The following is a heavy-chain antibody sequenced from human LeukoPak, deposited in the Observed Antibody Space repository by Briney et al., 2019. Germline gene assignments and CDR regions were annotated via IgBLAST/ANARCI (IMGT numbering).Heavy chain of an antibody. CDR1: GFNFNNYN. Sequence: HPGGSLRLSCAASGFNFNNYNMNWVRQAPGKGLEWVSYITLSSSSIYYADSVKGRFTISRDNAKNSLYLQMNSLRAEDTALYYCARGRAYYYGSSGYSMDVWGKGTTVTVSS. CDR2: ITLSSSSI. D-gene: IGHD3-22*01. CDR3: ARGRAYYYGSSGYSMDV. J-gene: IGHJ6*04. V-gene: IGHV3-48*01.